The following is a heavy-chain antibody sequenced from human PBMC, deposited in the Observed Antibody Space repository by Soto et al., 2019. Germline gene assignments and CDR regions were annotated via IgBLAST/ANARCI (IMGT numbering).Heavy chain of an antibody. J-gene: IGHJ3*02. D-gene: IGHD2-15*01. CDR1: GFSLSNARMG. CDR2: IFSNDEK. V-gene: IGHV2-26*01. CDR3: AHTLLGFCNDGGCYSIYAFDI. Sequence: GSGPTLVNPTETLTLTCTVSGFSLSNARMGVSWIRQPPGKALEWLAHIFSNDEKSYSTSLKSRLTISKDTSKSQVVLTMTNMDPVDTATYYCAHTLLGFCNDGGCYSIYAFDIWGQGTKVTVSS.